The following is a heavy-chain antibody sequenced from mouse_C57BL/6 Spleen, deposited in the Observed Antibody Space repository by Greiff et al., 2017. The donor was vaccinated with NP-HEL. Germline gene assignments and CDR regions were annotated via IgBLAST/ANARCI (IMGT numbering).Heavy chain of an antibody. CDR2: INPNNGGT. V-gene: IGHV1-26*01. J-gene: IGHJ1*03. D-gene: IGHD2-2*01. CDR3: ARWGYYRYFDV. CDR1: GYTFTDYY. Sequence: VQLQQSGPELVKPGASVKISCKASGYTFTDYYMNWVKQSHGKSLEWIGDINPNNGGTSYNQKFKDKATLTVDKSSSTAYMELRSLTSEDSAVYYCARWGYYRYFDVWGTGTTVTVSS.